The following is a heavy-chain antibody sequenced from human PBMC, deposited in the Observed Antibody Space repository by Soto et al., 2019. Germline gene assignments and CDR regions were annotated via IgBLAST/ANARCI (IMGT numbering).Heavy chain of an antibody. D-gene: IGHD4-17*01. V-gene: IGHV3-30*18. Sequence: QVQLVESGGGVVQPGRSLRLSCAASGFTFSNYGMHWVRQAPGKGLEWVAVISYHGSDKYYADSVKGRFTISRDNSKNTLYLQMDSLRAEDTAVYYCAKDHLTTTVTTVGYWGQGTLVNVSS. J-gene: IGHJ4*02. CDR2: ISYHGSDK. CDR1: GFTFSNYG. CDR3: AKDHLTTTVTTVGY.